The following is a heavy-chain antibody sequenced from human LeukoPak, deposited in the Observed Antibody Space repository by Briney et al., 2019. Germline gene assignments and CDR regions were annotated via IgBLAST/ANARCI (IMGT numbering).Heavy chain of an antibody. CDR2: IYYSGST. V-gene: IGHV4-59*06. J-gene: IGHJ4*02. D-gene: IGHD6-13*01. CDR1: GGSISSHY. Sequence: SETLSLTCTVSGGSISSHYWSWIRQHPGKGLEWIGYIYYSGSTYYNPSLKSRVTISVDTSKNQFSLKLSSVTAADTAVYYCARGVLAAAGTEYYFDYWGQGTLVTVSS. CDR3: ARGVLAAAGTEYYFDY.